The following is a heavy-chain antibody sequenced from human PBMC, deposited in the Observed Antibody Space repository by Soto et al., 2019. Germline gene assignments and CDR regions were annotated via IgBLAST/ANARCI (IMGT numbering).Heavy chain of an antibody. Sequence: GGSPRLSCEASGFSFSTYSMHWVRQAPGKGLEWVSSIGRRSDIYYADSVKGRSTISRDNAKNSVSLQMNSLRDEDTAVYYCAREETAWPLAYGLDVWGQGTTVTVSS. CDR3: AREETAWPLAYGLDV. D-gene: IGHD2-21*02. CDR2: IGRRSDI. CDR1: GFSFSTYS. J-gene: IGHJ6*02. V-gene: IGHV3-21*01.